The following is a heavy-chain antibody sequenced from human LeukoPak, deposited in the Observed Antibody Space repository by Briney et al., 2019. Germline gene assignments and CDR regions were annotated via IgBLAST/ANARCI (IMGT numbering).Heavy chain of an antibody. D-gene: IGHD4-17*01. Sequence: GGSLRLSCAASGFTFSNYAMNWVRQAPGKGLEWVSVISASGGTTHYVDSVRGRFPISRDNSKNTLSLQMNSLRAEDAAVYYCAREAKDYGVYVPFDYWGQGTLVTVSS. J-gene: IGHJ4*02. V-gene: IGHV3-23*01. CDR3: AREAKDYGVYVPFDY. CDR1: GFTFSNYA. CDR2: ISASGGTT.